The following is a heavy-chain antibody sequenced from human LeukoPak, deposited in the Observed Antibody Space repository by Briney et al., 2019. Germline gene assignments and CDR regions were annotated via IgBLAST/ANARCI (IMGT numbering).Heavy chain of an antibody. Sequence: SVKVSCKASGGTFSSYAISWVRQAPGQGLEWMGGIIPIFGTANYAQRFQGRVTITTDESTSTAYMELSSLRSEDTAVYYCARDRFLEWGPDDYWGQGTLVTVSS. D-gene: IGHD3-3*01. V-gene: IGHV1-69*05. CDR2: IIPIFGTA. CDR1: GGTFSSYA. J-gene: IGHJ4*02. CDR3: ARDRFLEWGPDDY.